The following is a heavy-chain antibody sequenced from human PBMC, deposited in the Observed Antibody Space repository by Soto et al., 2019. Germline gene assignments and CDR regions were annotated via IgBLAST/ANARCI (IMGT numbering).Heavy chain of an antibody. D-gene: IGHD2-8*01. J-gene: IGHJ6*02. Sequence: GGSLRLSCAASGFTFSSYAMSWVRQAPGKGLEWVSAISGSGGSTYYADSVKGRFTISRDNSKNTLYLQMNSLRAEDTAVYYCAKDLNCTNGVCYTEQAYGMDVWGQGTTVTVSS. CDR1: GFTFSSYA. V-gene: IGHV3-23*01. CDR2: ISGSGGST. CDR3: AKDLNCTNGVCYTEQAYGMDV.